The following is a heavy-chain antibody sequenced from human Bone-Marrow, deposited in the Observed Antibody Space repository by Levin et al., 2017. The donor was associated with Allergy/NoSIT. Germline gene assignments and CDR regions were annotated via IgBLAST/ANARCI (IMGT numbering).Heavy chain of an antibody. CDR2: ISYDGSNK. J-gene: IGHJ6*02. Sequence: PGGSLRLSCAASGFTFSSYAMHWVRQAPGKGLEWVAVISYDGSNKYYADSVKGRFTISRDNSKNTLYLQMNSLRAEDTAVYYCARDQGLYYYDSSGYPVYYDYGMDVRGQGTTVTVSS. CDR1: GFTFSSYA. V-gene: IGHV3-30-3*01. CDR3: ARDQGLYYYDSSGYPVYYDYGMDV. D-gene: IGHD3-22*01.